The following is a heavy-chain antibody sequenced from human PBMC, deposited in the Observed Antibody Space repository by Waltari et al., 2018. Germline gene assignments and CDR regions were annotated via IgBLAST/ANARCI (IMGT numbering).Heavy chain of an antibody. CDR1: GSMFSNYA. Sequence: EVQLVDSGGDLVHPGGSLRLSCAASGSMFSNYAMTWVRQAPGKGLEWVSSVSGNGATTYYADSVRGRFTISRDNSENTLYLQMDRLRADDTAVYYCAKDFDTSGYFPLGSWGQGTLVTVSS. J-gene: IGHJ5*02. V-gene: IGHV3-23*04. CDR2: VSGNGATT. D-gene: IGHD3-22*01. CDR3: AKDFDTSGYFPLGS.